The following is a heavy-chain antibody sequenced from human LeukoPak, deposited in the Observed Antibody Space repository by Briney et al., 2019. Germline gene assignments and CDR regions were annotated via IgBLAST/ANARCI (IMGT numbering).Heavy chain of an antibody. D-gene: IGHD3-10*01. CDR2: MNPNSGNT. V-gene: IGHV1-8*01. J-gene: IGHJ6*02. CDR3: ARDLEHGSGSYGISYYYYYGMDV. CDR1: GYTFTSYD. Sequence: ASVKVSCKASGYTFTSYDINWVRQATGQGLEWMGWMNPNSGNTGYAQKFQGRVTITRDTSASTAYMELSSLRSEDTAVYYCARDLEHGSGSYGISYYYYYGMDVWGQGTTVTVSS.